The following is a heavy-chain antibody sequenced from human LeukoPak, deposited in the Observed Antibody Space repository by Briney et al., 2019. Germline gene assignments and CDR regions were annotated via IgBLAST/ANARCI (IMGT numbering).Heavy chain of an antibody. V-gene: IGHV3-7*01. CDR1: GFNFRAYW. CDR2: LNQDADRE. Sequence: PGGSLRLSCAASGFNFRAYWISWARQAPGKGLEWVASLNQDADREYYVDSVKGRFTISRDNAKNSLYLQMDSLRVEDTAVYYCARATTASARDHWGQGTLVTVSS. J-gene: IGHJ4*01. CDR3: ARATTASARDH. D-gene: IGHD1-14*01.